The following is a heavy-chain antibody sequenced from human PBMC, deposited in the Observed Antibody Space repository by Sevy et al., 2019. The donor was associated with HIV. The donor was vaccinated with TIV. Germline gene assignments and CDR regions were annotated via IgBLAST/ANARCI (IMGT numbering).Heavy chain of an antibody. J-gene: IGHJ6*02. CDR3: ARVRGDCSGGSCYYYYGMDV. V-gene: IGHV1-69*05. CDR2: IIPIFGTA. Sequence: ASVKVSCKASGGTFSSYAISWVRQAPGQGLEWMGGIIPIFGTANYAQKFQGRVTITTDESTSTAYMELGSLRSEDTAVYYCARVRGDCSGGSCYYYYGMDVWGQGTTVTVSS. D-gene: IGHD2-15*01. CDR1: GGTFSSYA.